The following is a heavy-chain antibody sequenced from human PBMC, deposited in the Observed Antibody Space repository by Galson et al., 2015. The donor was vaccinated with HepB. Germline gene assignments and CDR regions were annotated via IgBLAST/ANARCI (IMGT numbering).Heavy chain of an antibody. J-gene: IGHJ6*03. CDR3: ARGRRILSSSVRFPPHMDV. V-gene: IGHV4-34*01. D-gene: IGHD2-15*01. Sequence: LSLTCAVYGGSFSGYYWSWIRQPPGKGLEWIGEINHSGSTNYNPSLKSRVTISVDTSKNQFSLKLSSVTAADTAVYYCARGRRILSSSVRFPPHMDVWGKGTTVTVSS. CDR1: GGSFSGYY. CDR2: INHSGST.